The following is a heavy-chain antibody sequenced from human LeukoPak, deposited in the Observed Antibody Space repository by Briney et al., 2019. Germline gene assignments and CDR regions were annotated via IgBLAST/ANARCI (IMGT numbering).Heavy chain of an antibody. CDR1: GYTFTSYD. CDR3: ARVARIYYYDSSGALGY. V-gene: IGHV1-8*01. D-gene: IGHD3-22*01. CDR2: MNPNSGNT. J-gene: IGHJ4*02. Sequence: ASVKVSCKASGYTFTSYDINWVRQATGQGLEGMGWMNPNSGNTGYAQKFQGRVTMTRNTSISTAYMELSSLRSEDTAVYYCARVARIYYYDSSGALGYWGKGTLVTVSS.